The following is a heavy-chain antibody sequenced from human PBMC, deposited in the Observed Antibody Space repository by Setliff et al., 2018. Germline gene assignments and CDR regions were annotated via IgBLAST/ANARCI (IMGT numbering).Heavy chain of an antibody. D-gene: IGHD5-18*01. CDR1: SGSFSGYF. CDR3: AGRPQNTPMGPCDY. V-gene: IGHV4-34*01. CDR2: INHSGST. J-gene: IGHJ4*02. Sequence: SETLSLTCAVYSGSFSGYFWSWIRQPPGKGLEWIGEINHSGSTNYNPSLKSRVTISVDTSKNQFSLMLTSVTAADTAIYYCAGRPQNTPMGPCDYWGQGTLVTVSS.